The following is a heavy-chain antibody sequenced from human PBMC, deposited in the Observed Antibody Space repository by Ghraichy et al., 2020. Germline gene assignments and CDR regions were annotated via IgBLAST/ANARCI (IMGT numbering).Heavy chain of an antibody. CDR1: GLTFSSYW. CDR2: IKTDGSTT. J-gene: IGHJ4*02. V-gene: IGHV3-74*01. CDR3: STSPRADRGNY. D-gene: IGHD3-10*01. Sequence: GALRLSCAASGLTFSSYWMHWVRQAPGKGLEWVSHIKTDGSTTNYADSVSGRFTISRDNAKNTLYLQMNSLRADDTAVYYCSTSPRADRGNYWGQGTLVTVSS.